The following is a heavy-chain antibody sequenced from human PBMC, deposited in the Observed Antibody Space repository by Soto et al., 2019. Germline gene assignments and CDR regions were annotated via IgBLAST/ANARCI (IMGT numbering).Heavy chain of an antibody. J-gene: IGHJ4*02. CDR3: AKATYYYGSGSYYPTSYFDY. D-gene: IGHD3-10*01. Sequence: GGSLRLSCAASGFTFSSYAMSWVRQAPGKGLEWVSAISGSGGSTYYADSVKGRFTISRDNSKNTLYLQMNSLRAEDTAVYYCAKATYYYGSGSYYPTSYFDYWGQGTLVTVSS. V-gene: IGHV3-23*01. CDR1: GFTFSSYA. CDR2: ISGSGGST.